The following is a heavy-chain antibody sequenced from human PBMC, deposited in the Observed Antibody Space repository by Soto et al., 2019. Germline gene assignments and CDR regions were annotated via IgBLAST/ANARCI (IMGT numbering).Heavy chain of an antibody. V-gene: IGHV4-4*02. CDR2: IYHSGST. J-gene: IGHJ1*01. D-gene: IGHD6-19*01. CDR1: GGSIISSNW. CDR3: ARADRDSSGWYWDFQH. Sequence: KPSETLSLTCAVSGGSIISSNWWSFVRQPPGKGLEWIGEIYHSGSTNYNPSLKSRVTISVDKSKNQFSLKLSSVTAADTAVYYCARADRDSSGWYWDFQHWGQGTLVTVSS.